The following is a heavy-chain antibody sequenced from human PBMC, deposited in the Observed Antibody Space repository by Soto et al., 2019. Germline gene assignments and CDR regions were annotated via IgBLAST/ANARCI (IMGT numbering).Heavy chain of an antibody. D-gene: IGHD5-18*01. CDR3: AKVGFPYSYGYLFYY. Sequence: EVQLLESGGGLVQPGGSLRLSCAASGFTFSTYAMTWVRQAPGKGLEWVSGISASGGSTHYADSVKGRFTISSDNSKNTLYLQMNSLRVEDTAVYYCAKVGFPYSYGYLFYYWGQGTLVTVSS. CDR2: ISASGGST. J-gene: IGHJ4*02. CDR1: GFTFSTYA. V-gene: IGHV3-23*01.